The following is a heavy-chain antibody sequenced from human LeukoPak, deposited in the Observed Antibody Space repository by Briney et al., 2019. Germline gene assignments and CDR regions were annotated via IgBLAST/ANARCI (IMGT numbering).Heavy chain of an antibody. V-gene: IGHV3-21*01. J-gene: IGHJ3*02. CDR1: GFNFRSYS. D-gene: IGHD1-26*01. CDR2: ISSSITYI. Sequence: PGGSLRLSCAASGFNFRSYSMNWVRQAPGKGLEWVSSISSSITYIYYADSVKGRFTISRDNAKNSLYLEMNSLRAEDTAVYYCARDSNGGRYYGAFDIWGQGTMVTVSS. CDR3: ARDSNGGRYYGAFDI.